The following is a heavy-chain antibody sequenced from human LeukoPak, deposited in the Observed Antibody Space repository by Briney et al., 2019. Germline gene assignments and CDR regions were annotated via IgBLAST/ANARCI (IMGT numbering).Heavy chain of an antibody. CDR1: GYTFTGYC. V-gene: IGHV1-2*02. Sequence: ASVKVSCEASGYTFTGYCMHWVRQAPGQGLEWMGWIDPNSGGTNYAQKFQGRVTMTRDTSISTAYMELSRLRSDDTAVYYCARDLFRSSGYYDYWGQGTLVTVSS. CDR2: IDPNSGGT. J-gene: IGHJ4*02. D-gene: IGHD3-22*01. CDR3: ARDLFRSSGYYDY.